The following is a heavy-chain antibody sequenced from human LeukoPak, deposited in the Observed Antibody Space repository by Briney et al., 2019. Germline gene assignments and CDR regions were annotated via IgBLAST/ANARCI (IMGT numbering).Heavy chain of an antibody. J-gene: IGHJ6*02. V-gene: IGHV1-69*04. CDR1: GGTFSSYA. D-gene: IGHD3-10*01. CDR2: IIPILGIA. CDR3: ARDYYGSGSYWYYYYYGMDV. Sequence: SVKVSCKASGGTFSSYAISWVRQAPGQGLEWMGRIIPILGIANYAQKFQGRVTITADKSTSTAYMELSSLRSEDTAVYYCARDYYGSGSYWYYYYYGMDVWGQGTTVTVSS.